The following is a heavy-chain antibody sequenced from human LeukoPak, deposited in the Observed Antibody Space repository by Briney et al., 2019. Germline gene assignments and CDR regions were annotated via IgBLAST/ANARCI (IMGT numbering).Heavy chain of an antibody. CDR2: IIPIFGTV. J-gene: IGHJ6*03. Sequence: SVKVSCKASGGTFSSYAISWVRQAPGQGLEWMGGIIPIFGTVNYAQKFQGRVTITADKSTSTAYMELRSLRSDDTAVYYCARVGVNSSGYPPTYSYYYYYMDVWGKGTTVTISS. CDR1: GGTFSSYA. D-gene: IGHD3-22*01. V-gene: IGHV1-69*06. CDR3: ARVGVNSSGYPPTYSYYYYYMDV.